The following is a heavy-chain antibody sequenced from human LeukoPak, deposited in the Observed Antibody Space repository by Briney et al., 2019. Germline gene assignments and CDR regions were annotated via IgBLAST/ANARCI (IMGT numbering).Heavy chain of an antibody. V-gene: IGHV4-59*01. CDR1: GGSISTYY. CDR2: IYYSGST. D-gene: IGHD4-17*01. J-gene: IGHJ4*02. CDR3: ARTTTKYNTYDY. Sequence: PSETLSLTCTVSGGSISTYYWSWIRQPPGTGLEWIGYIYYSGSTDYNPSLKSRVTISVDTSKNQFSLKLNSMTAADTAVYYCARTTTKYNTYDYWGQGTLVTVSS.